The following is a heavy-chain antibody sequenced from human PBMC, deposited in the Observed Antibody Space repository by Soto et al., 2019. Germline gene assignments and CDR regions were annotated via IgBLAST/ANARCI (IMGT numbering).Heavy chain of an antibody. CDR2: ISGSGGNT. D-gene: IGHD1-7*01. V-gene: IGHV3-23*01. J-gene: IGHJ4*02. CDR1: VFTFSSYA. Sequence: GGSLRLSCAASVFTFSSYAMSWVRQAPGKGLEWVSAISGSGGNTYYADSVKGRFTISRDNSKNTLYLQMNSLRAEDTAVYYCAKDPTGTTRNFDYWGQGTLVTVSS. CDR3: AKDPTGTTRNFDY.